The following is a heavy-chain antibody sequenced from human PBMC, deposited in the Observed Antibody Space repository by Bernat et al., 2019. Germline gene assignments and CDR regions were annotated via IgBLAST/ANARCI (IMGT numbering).Heavy chain of an antibody. J-gene: IGHJ4*02. V-gene: IGHV3-7*03. CDR3: ARETTVVTLYDY. D-gene: IGHD4-23*01. CDR2: IKQDGSEK. CDR1: GFTVSSNY. Sequence: EVQLVESGGGLIQPGGSLRLSCAASGFTVSSNYMSWVRQAPGEGLEWVANIKQDGSEKYYVDSGKGRFTISRDNAKNSLYLQMNSLRAEDTAVYYCARETTVVTLYDYWGQGILVTVSS.